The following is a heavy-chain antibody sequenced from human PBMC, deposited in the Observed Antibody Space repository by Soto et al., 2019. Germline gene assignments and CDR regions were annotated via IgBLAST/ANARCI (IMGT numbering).Heavy chain of an antibody. D-gene: IGHD6-19*01. V-gene: IGHV3-48*02. CDR2: ITSDTKTI. CDR3: ARSVEGHFDY. CDR1: GFTFSVYS. J-gene: IGHJ4*02. Sequence: EVQLVESGGDLVQRGGSLRLSCVASGFTFSVYSMNWVRQAPGKGLEWFSYITSDTKTIKYADSVKGRFTISSDNAKNSMYLQMNSLRDEDTAVYYCARSVEGHFDYWGQGTVVTVSS.